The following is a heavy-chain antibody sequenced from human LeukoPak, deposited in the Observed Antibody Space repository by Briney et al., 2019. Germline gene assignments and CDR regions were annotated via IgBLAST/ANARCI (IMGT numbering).Heavy chain of an antibody. CDR3: ARDRWERTGSDAFDI. V-gene: IGHV1-46*01. J-gene: IGHJ3*02. Sequence: ASVKVSCKASGYTFTSYYMHWVRQAPGQGLEWMGIINPSGGSTSYAQKPQGRVTMTTDTSTSTAYMELRSLRSDDTAVYYCARDRWERTGSDAFDIWGQGTMVTVSS. D-gene: IGHD1-26*01. CDR1: GYTFTSYY. CDR2: INPSGGST.